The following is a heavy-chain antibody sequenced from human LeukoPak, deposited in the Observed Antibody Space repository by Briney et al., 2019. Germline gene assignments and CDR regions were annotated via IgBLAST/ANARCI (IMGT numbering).Heavy chain of an antibody. V-gene: IGHV3-30-3*01. J-gene: IGHJ4*02. CDR3: ARGAFDSSSWSRTHDY. Sequence: PGRSLRLSCAASGFTFSSYAMHWVRQAPGKGLEWVAVISYDGSNKYYADSVKGRFTISRDNSKNTLYLQMNSLRAEDTAVYYCARGAFDSSSWSRTHDYWGQGTLVTVSS. D-gene: IGHD6-13*01. CDR1: GFTFSSYA. CDR2: ISYDGSNK.